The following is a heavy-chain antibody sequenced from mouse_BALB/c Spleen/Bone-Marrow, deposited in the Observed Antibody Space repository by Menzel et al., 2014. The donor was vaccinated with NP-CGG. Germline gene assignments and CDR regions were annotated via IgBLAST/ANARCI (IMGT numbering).Heavy chain of an antibody. V-gene: IGHV3-6*02. CDR1: GYSITRGYX. CDR3: ARGDYGSNYGDY. D-gene: IGHD1-1*01. CDR2: IXYDGTN. J-gene: IGHJ2*01. Sequence: ESGPGLVKPSQSLSLTCSVTGYSITRGYXWNWXRQXXXNKLEWXGYIXYDGTNDYNPSLKNRISITRDTSKNQFFLKLNAVTTEDTATYYCARGDYGSNYGDYWGQGTTLTVSS.